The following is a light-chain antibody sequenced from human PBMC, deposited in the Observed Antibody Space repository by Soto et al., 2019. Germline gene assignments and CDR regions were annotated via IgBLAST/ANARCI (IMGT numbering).Light chain of an antibody. CDR3: QQYYSYPYT. J-gene: IGKJ2*01. CDR1: QGISSY. Sequence: AIRMTQSPSSFSASTGDRVTITCRASQGISSYLAWYQQKPGKAPKLLIYAASTLQSGVPSRFIGSGSGTDFTLTISCLQSEDFATYYCQQYYSYPYTFGQGTKVDIK. V-gene: IGKV1-8*01. CDR2: AAS.